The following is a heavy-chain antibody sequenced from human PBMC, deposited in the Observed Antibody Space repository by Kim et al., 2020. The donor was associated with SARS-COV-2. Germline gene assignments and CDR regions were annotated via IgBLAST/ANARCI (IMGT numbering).Heavy chain of an antibody. D-gene: IGHD3-9*01. CDR1: GGSVSSGSYY. J-gene: IGHJ3*01. Sequence: SETLSLTCTVSGGSVSSGSYYWSWIRQPPGKGLEWIGYIYYSGSTNYNPSLKSRVTISVDTSKNQFSLKLSSVTAADTAVYYCARDVRYFDWVFGGDAF. CDR3: ARDVRYFDWVFGGDAF. CDR2: IYYSGST. V-gene: IGHV4-61*01.